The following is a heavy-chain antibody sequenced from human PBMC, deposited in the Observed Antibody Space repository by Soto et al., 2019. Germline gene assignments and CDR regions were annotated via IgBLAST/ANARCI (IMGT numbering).Heavy chain of an antibody. CDR1: GGSISSYY. CDR3: ARVRWEGSGGTAY. CDR2: IYYSGST. Sequence: SETRSLTGTVSGGSISSYYWSWIRQPPGKGLEWIGYIYYSGSTNYNPSLKSRGTISVDTSKNQSSLKLRSVTAADTAVSYCARVRWEGSGGTAYWGQGPLVTVSS. J-gene: IGHJ4*02. V-gene: IGHV4-59*01. D-gene: IGHD3-10*01.